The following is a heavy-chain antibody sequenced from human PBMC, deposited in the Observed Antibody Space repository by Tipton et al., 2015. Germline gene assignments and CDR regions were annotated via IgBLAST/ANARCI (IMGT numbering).Heavy chain of an antibody. D-gene: IGHD1-1*01. V-gene: IGHV3-33*08. CDR3: ARESLEYTLGSYYYGLDI. CDR2: IWYDGSNK. CDR1: GFTFSSYA. Sequence: SLRLSCAASGFTFSSYAMSWVRQAPGKGLEWVAIIWYDGSNKYYADSVKGRFAISRDNSKNTLSLQTNSLRAKDTAVYYCARESLEYTLGSYYYGLDIWGQGTTVIVSS. J-gene: IGHJ6*02.